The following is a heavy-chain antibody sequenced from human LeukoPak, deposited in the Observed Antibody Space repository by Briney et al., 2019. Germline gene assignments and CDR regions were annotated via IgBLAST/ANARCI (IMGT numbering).Heavy chain of an antibody. V-gene: IGHV3-30-3*01. Sequence: GRSLRLSCAASGFTFSSYAMHWVRQAPGKGLEWVAVISYDGSNKYYADSVKGRFTISRDNSKNTLYLQMNSLRAEDTAVYYCARGSDTITMIAVMSGAFDIWGQGTMVTVSS. CDR2: ISYDGSNK. CDR3: ARGSDTITMIAVMSGAFDI. J-gene: IGHJ3*02. D-gene: IGHD3-22*01. CDR1: GFTFSSYA.